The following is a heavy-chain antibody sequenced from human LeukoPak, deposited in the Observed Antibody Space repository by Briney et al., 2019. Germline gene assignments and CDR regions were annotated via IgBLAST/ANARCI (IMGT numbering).Heavy chain of an antibody. CDR3: ARVNWINDY. Sequence: SETLSLTCSVSGYSIRRGYHWGWIRQPPGKGPEWIGTIHHSGSTYYNPSLKSRVTISVDTSKNQFSLKLTSVTAADTAVYYCARVNWINDYWGQGTLVTVSS. CDR2: IHHSGST. CDR1: GYSIRRGYH. J-gene: IGHJ4*02. D-gene: IGHD1-20*01. V-gene: IGHV4-38-2*02.